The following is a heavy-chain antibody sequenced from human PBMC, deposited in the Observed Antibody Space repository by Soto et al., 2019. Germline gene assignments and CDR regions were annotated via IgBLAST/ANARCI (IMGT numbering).Heavy chain of an antibody. CDR3: TRAYVGLETKPISADY. Sequence: EVQLVESGGGLVQPGRSLRLSCTASGFTFGSYAMTWVRQAPGQGLECVGFIRSKAYSGTTEYAASVTGRFTISRDDAKSIAYLQMNGLRTEDTGVCYCTRAYVGLETKPISADYWVQGTLVTVSS. CDR1: GFTFGSYA. CDR2: IRSKAYSGTT. V-gene: IGHV3-49*04. J-gene: IGHJ4*02. D-gene: IGHD3-3*01.